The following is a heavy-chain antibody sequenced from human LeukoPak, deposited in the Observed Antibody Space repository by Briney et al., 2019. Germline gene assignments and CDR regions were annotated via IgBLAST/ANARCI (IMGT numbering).Heavy chain of an antibody. CDR3: ARSDGYNMGAFDI. D-gene: IGHD5-24*01. Sequence: GESLKISCRASGYSFSTYWVGWVRQMPGKGLEWMGIMYPGDSDTRYSPSFQGQFTISADKSISTAYLQWSSLKASDTAMYYCARSDGYNMGAFDIWGEGTMVTVSS. CDR2: MYPGDSDT. CDR1: GYSFSTYW. J-gene: IGHJ3*02. V-gene: IGHV5-51*01.